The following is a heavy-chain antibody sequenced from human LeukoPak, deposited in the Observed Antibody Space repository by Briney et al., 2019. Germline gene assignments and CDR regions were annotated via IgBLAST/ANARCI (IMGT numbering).Heavy chain of an antibody. J-gene: IGHJ4*02. V-gene: IGHV1-8*01. Sequence: ASVKVSCKASGYTFTSYDINWVRQATGQGLEWMGWMNPNSGNTGYAQKFQGRVTMTRNTSISTAYMELSSRRSEDTAVYYCARGFSMVRGVIVGYWGQGTLVTVSS. CDR1: GYTFTSYD. CDR2: MNPNSGNT. CDR3: ARGFSMVRGVIVGY. D-gene: IGHD3-10*01.